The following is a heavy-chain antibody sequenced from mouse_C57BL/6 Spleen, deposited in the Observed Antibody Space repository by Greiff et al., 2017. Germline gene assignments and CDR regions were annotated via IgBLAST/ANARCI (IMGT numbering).Heavy chain of an antibody. J-gene: IGHJ2*01. CDR3: ARGKDYFDY. Sequence: QVQLQQSGAELVRPGASVKLSCKASGYTFTDYYINWVKQRPGQGLEWIARIYPGSGNTYYNEKFKGKATLTADKSSSTAYMELRSLTSEDSAVYFCARGKDYFDYGGQGTTLTVSS. CDR2: IYPGSGNT. V-gene: IGHV1-76*01. D-gene: IGHD2-1*01. CDR1: GYTFTDYY.